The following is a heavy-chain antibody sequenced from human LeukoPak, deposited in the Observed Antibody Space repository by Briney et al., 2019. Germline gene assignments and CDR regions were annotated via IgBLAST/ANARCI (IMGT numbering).Heavy chain of an antibody. Sequence: GASVKVSCKASGYTFSSYGISWVRQAPGQGLEWMGWISAYNGNTNYAQKLQGRITITRNTSISTAYMELSSLRSEDTAVYYCARTQHLVLRSPLDPWGQGTLVTVSS. CDR3: ARTQHLVLRSPLDP. D-gene: IGHD6-13*01. J-gene: IGHJ5*02. V-gene: IGHV1-18*01. CDR2: ISAYNGNT. CDR1: GYTFSSYG.